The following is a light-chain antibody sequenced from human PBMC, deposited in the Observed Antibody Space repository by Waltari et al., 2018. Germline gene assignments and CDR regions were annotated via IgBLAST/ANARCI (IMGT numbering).Light chain of an antibody. CDR2: LGS. V-gene: IGKV2-28*01. CDR3: MEGRQTTPRFS. CDR1: QSLLHSSNGYNY. J-gene: IGKJ3*01. Sequence: DIVMTQSPLSLSVTPGEPASISCRSSQSLLHSSNGYNYLAWFLQKPGQSPQLLIYLGSFRASGVPDRFSGSGSGTEFTLTISRVEAEDVGVYYCMEGRQTTPRFSFSPGTIVEMK.